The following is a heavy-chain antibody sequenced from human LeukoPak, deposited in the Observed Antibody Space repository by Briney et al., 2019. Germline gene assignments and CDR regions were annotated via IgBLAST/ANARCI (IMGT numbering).Heavy chain of an antibody. CDR1: GGSISSSSYY. CDR2: IYYSGST. D-gene: IGHD2-15*01. V-gene: IGHV4-39*07. Sequence: SETLSLTCTVSGGSISSSSYYWGWIRQPPGKGLDWIGSIYYSGSTNYNPSLKSRVTISVDKSKNQFSLNLSSVTAADTAVYYCTRYCSGWRSFDIWGEGTMVTVSS. J-gene: IGHJ3*02. CDR3: TRYCSGWRSFDI.